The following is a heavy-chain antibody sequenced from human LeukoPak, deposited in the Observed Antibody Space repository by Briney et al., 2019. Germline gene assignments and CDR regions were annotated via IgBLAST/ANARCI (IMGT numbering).Heavy chain of an antibody. Sequence: GGSLRLSCAASGFIFSSYWMHWVRQAPGKGVVWVSRINSDGSSTSYADSVKGRFTISRDNAKNTLYLQMNSLRAEDTAVYYCARGDPNWEYYFDYWGQGTLVTVSS. CDR2: INSDGSST. D-gene: IGHD7-27*01. J-gene: IGHJ4*02. CDR3: ARGDPNWEYYFDY. CDR1: GFIFSSYW. V-gene: IGHV3-74*01.